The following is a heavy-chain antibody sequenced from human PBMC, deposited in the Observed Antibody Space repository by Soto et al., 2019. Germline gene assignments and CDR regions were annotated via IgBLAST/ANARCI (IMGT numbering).Heavy chain of an antibody. V-gene: IGHV4-39*01. CDR1: GDSISSSTYY. D-gene: IGHD3-10*01. Sequence: SATLSLTCTVSGDSISSSTYYWGWIRQSPGKGLEWIGNIHYSGSTYYNPSLKSRVTISVDTSKNQLSLKLSSVTAADTAVYYCESYYYVSVHYRSFDYWGQGTLVTVSS. CDR3: ESYYYVSVHYRSFDY. J-gene: IGHJ4*02. CDR2: IHYSGST.